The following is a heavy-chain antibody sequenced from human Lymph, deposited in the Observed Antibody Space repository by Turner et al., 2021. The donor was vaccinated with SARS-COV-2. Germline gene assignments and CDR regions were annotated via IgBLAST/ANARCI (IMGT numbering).Heavy chain of an antibody. V-gene: IGHV3-33*01. D-gene: IGHD6-13*01. CDR1: GFTISSYG. CDR3: ARGSAGGDV. CDR2: RWYDGSNK. J-gene: IGHJ6*02. Sequence: QVLLVESGGGVVQPGRSLRHSCAASGFTISSYGMHWVRQDPGKGLEWVAFRWYDGSNKYYADSVKGRFTISRDNSKNTLYLQMNNLRAEDTAVYYCARGSAGGDVWGQGTTVTVSS.